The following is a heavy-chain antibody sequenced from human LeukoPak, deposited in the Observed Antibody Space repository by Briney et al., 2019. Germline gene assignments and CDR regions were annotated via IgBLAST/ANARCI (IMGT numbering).Heavy chain of an antibody. CDR1: GFTLSNYG. CDR2: IYDSGWST. V-gene: IGHV3-23*05. Sequence: PGGSLRLSCAVSGFTLSNYGMSWVRQAPGKGLEWVAGIYDSGWSTSYADSVKGRFTISRDNPRNTLYLQMNSLRAEDTAVYFCAKRGVVIRVILVGFHKAAYYFDSWGQGALVTVSS. J-gene: IGHJ4*02. D-gene: IGHD3-22*01. CDR3: AKRGVVIRVILVGFHKAAYYFDS.